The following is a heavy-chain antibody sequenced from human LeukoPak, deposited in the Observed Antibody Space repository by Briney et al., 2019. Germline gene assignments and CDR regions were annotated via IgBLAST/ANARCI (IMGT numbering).Heavy chain of an antibody. CDR1: GGSVSSGSYY. V-gene: IGHV4-61*01. D-gene: IGHD6-19*01. CDR2: IYHSGST. Sequence: KPSETLSLTCTVSGGSVSSGSYYWSWIRQPPGKGLEWIGYIYHSGSTNYNPSLESRVTISVDTSNNQLSLKLSSVTAADTAVYYCVRGDDGSSGWLFDYWGQGTLVTVSS. CDR3: VRGDDGSSGWLFDY. J-gene: IGHJ4*02.